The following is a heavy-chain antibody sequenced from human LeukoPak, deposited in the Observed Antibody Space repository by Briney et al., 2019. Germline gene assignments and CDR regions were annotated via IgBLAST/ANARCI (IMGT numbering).Heavy chain of an antibody. V-gene: IGHV4-38-2*02. CDR3: ARESLY. D-gene: IGHD3-16*02. Sequence: SETLSLTCTVSGYSISGGYYWGWIRRPPGKGLGGIGSIYDSGRTYYNPSLKSRVTISVDTSKNQFSLRLSSVTAADTAVYYCARESLYWGQGTLVTVSS. CDR2: IYDSGRT. CDR1: GYSISGGYY. J-gene: IGHJ4*02.